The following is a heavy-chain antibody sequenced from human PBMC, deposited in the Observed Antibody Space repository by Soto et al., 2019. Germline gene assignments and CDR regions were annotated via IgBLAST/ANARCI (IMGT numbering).Heavy chain of an antibody. V-gene: IGHV4-31*03. CDR3: ARDNYYDSSGYDY. CDR2: IYYSGST. Sequence: SETLSLTCTVSGGSISSGGYYWSWIRQHPGKGLEWIGYIYYSGSTYYNPSLKSRVTISVDTSKNQFSLKLSSVTAADTAVYYCARDNYYDSSGYDYWGQGTLVTVSS. J-gene: IGHJ4*02. D-gene: IGHD3-22*01. CDR1: GGSISSGGYY.